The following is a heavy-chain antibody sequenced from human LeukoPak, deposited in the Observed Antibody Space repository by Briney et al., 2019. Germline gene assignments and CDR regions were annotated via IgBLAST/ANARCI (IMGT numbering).Heavy chain of an antibody. CDR3: ARGAYSYDRWRHYYGMDV. V-gene: IGHV4-31*03. Sequence: PSETLSLTCTVSGGSISSGGYYWSWIRQHPGKGLEWIEYIYYSGSTYYNPSLKSRVTISVDTSKNQFSLKLSSVTAADTAVYYCARGAYSYDRWRHYYGMDVWGQGTTVTVSS. CDR2: IYYSGST. D-gene: IGHD5-18*01. J-gene: IGHJ6*02. CDR1: GGSISSGGYY.